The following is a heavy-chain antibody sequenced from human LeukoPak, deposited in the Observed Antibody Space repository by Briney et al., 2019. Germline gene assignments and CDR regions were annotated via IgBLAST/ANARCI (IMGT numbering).Heavy chain of an antibody. D-gene: IGHD5-24*01. CDR1: GGSISSYY. Sequence: SETLSLTCTVSGGSISSYYWSWIRQPPGKGLEWIGYIYYSGSTNYNPSLKSRVTISVDTSKNQFSLKLSSVTAADTAVYYCARGGDGYNTYDFDYWGQGTLVTVSS. J-gene: IGHJ4*02. V-gene: IGHV4-59*01. CDR2: IYYSGST. CDR3: ARGGDGYNTYDFDY.